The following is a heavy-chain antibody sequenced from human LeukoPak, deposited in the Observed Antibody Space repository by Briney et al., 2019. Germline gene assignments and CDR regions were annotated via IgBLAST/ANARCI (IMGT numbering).Heavy chain of an antibody. CDR2: INHSGST. CDR1: GGSFSGYY. CDR3: ARAAYDSPLRY. D-gene: IGHD3-3*01. J-gene: IGHJ4*02. V-gene: IGHV4-34*01. Sequence: PSETLSLTCAVYGGSFSGYYWSWIRQPPGKGLEWIGEINHSGSTNYNPSLKSRVTISVDTSKNQFSLKLSSVTAADTAVYYCARAAYDSPLRYWGQGTLVTVSS.